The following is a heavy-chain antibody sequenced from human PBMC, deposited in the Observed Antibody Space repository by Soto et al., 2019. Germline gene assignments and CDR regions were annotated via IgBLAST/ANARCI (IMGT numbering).Heavy chain of an antibody. V-gene: IGHV3-43*01. J-gene: IGHJ6*02. CDR1: GFTFDDYT. CDR2: ISWDGGST. CDR3: TAGEGRSYGMDV. D-gene: IGHD3-10*01. Sequence: PGGSLRLSCAASGFTFDDYTMHWVRQAPGKGLEWVSLISWDGGSTYYADSVKGRFTISRDNSKNSLYLQMNSLRTEDTALYYCTAGEGRSYGMDVWGQGNTVTVSS.